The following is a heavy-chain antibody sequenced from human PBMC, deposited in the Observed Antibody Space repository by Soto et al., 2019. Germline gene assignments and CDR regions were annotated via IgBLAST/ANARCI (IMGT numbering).Heavy chain of an antibody. CDR3: ARVPNWNDLWFDP. Sequence: ASVKVSCKASGYTFTSYGISWVRQAPGQGLEWMGWISAYNGNTNYAQKLQGRVTITTDTSTSTAYMELSSLRSEDTAVYYCARVPNWNDLWFDPWGQGILVTVSS. V-gene: IGHV1-18*01. CDR2: ISAYNGNT. CDR1: GYTFTSYG. J-gene: IGHJ5*02. D-gene: IGHD1-1*01.